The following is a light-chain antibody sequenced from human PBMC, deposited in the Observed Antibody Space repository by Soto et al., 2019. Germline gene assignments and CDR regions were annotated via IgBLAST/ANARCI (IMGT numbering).Light chain of an antibody. CDR2: DAS. J-gene: IGKJ4*01. CDR1: QSVSSY. CDR3: QQRSSWPLT. V-gene: IGKV3-11*01. Sequence: EIVLTQSPATLSLSPGERATLSCRASQSVSSYLAWYQQQPGQAPRLLLYDASDRATGIPARFSGSGSVTDFTLTISSLEPEDFAVYYCQQRSSWPLTFGGGTKVEIK.